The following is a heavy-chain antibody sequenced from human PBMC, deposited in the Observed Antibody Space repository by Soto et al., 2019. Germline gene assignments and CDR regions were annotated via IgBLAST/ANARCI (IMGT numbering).Heavy chain of an antibody. Sequence: GXSGQVCCKGSSGTFSSYAISWVRQAPGQGLEWMGGIIPIFGTANYAQKFQGRVTITADESTSTAYMELSSLRSEDTAVYYCASSSIAAYHGMLDYWGQGTLVPVSS. J-gene: IGHJ4*02. V-gene: IGHV1-69*13. CDR1: SGTFSSYA. CDR3: ASSSIAAYHGMLDY. CDR2: IIPIFGTA. D-gene: IGHD6-6*01.